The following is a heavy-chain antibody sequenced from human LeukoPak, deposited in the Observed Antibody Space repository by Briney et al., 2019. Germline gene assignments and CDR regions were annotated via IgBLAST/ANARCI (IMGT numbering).Heavy chain of an antibody. Sequence: PSETLSLTCTVSGGSISSYYWSWIRQPPGKGLEWIGYIHYSGSTNYNPSLKSRVTISVDTSKNQFSLKLSSVTAADTAVYYCARGLTTYYDRSGDDYWGQGTLVTVSS. CDR3: ARGLTTYYDRSGDDY. V-gene: IGHV4-59*01. CDR1: GGSISSYY. D-gene: IGHD3-22*01. J-gene: IGHJ4*02. CDR2: IHYSGST.